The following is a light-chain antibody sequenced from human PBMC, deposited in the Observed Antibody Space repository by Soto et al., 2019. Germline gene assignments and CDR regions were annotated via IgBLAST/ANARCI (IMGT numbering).Light chain of an antibody. CDR1: QTILYNNRNY. Sequence: DIVMTQSPDSLAVSLGERATINCNSSQTILYNNRNYLGWYQQKPGQPPNLLIYWASTRESWVPDRFSGSGSGTLFTLTISSLHAEDVAVYYCQQYYDTPLTFGGGTKVDIK. CDR2: WAS. J-gene: IGKJ4*01. CDR3: QQYYDTPLT. V-gene: IGKV4-1*01.